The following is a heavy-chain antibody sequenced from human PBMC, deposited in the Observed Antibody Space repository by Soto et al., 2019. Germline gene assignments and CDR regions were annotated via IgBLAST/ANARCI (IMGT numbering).Heavy chain of an antibody. J-gene: IGHJ6*02. D-gene: IGHD3-10*01. CDR2: IYYSGST. V-gene: IGHV4-30-4*01. CDR3: ARRALLPFGSYSPFSYYGMDV. CDR1: GGSISSGDYY. Sequence: TSETLSLTCTVSGGSISSGDYYWSWIRQPPGKGLKWIGYIYYSGSTYYNPSLKSRVTISVDTSKNQFSLKLSSVTAADTAVYYCARRALLPFGSYSPFSYYGMDVWGQGTTVTVSS.